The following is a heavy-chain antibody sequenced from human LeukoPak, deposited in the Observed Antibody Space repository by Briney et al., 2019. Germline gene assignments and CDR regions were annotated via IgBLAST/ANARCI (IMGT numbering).Heavy chain of an antibody. CDR2: ISTSSNYI. V-gene: IGHV3-21*01. CDR3: ARATCTGGSCSSGSSRSGDF. J-gene: IGHJ4*02. D-gene: IGHD2-15*01. CDR1: GFSFISYS. Sequence: TGGSLRLSCAASGFSFISYSMTWVRQAPGKGLEGLSSISTSSNYIYYADSVRGRFTISRDNAESSLYLQMNSLRAEDTAVYYCARATCTGGSCSSGSSRSGDFWGQGTLVTVSS.